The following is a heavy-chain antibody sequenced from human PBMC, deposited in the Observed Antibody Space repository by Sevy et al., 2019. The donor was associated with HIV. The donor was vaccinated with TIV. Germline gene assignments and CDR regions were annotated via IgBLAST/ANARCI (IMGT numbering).Heavy chain of an antibody. J-gene: IGHJ6*03. CDR3: ARVYDFWSGYSSDYYYYMDV. D-gene: IGHD3-3*01. CDR1: GGTFSSYA. V-gene: IGHV1-69*13. CDR2: IIPIFGTA. Sequence: ASVKVSCKASGGTFSSYAISWVRLAPGQGLEWMGGIIPIFGTANYAQKFQGRVTITADESTSTAYMELSSLRSEDTAVYYCARVYDFWSGYSSDYYYYMDVWGKGTTVTVSS.